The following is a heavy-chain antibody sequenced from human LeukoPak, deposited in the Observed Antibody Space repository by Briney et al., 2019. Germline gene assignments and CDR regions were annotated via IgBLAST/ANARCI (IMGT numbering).Heavy chain of an antibody. D-gene: IGHD3-10*01. V-gene: IGHV4-34*01. CDR3: ARGRNYYGSGSNNWFDP. CDR2: INHSGST. Sequence: SETLSLTCAVYGGSFSGYYWSWIRQPPGKGLEWIGKINHSGSTNYNPSLKSRVTISVDTSKNQFSLKLSSVTAADTAVYYCARGRNYYGSGSNNWFDPWGQGTLVTVSS. CDR1: GGSFSGYY. J-gene: IGHJ5*02.